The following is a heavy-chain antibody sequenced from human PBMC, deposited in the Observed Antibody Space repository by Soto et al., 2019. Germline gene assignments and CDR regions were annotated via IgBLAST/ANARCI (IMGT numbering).Heavy chain of an antibody. J-gene: IGHJ4*02. CDR3: TADLQGGSRAVDY. CDR2: IQSRPDGGTT. D-gene: IGHD1-1*01. V-gene: IGHV3-15*01. Sequence: EVQLVESGGGLVEPGGSLRLSCAGSGFTFSNAWMSWVRQAPGKGLEWVGRIQSRPDGGTTDYAASVKGRLTISRDXXKNTFYLQMNSLKMEDTAVYYCTADLQGGSRAVDYWGQGTLVTVSS. CDR1: GFTFSNAW.